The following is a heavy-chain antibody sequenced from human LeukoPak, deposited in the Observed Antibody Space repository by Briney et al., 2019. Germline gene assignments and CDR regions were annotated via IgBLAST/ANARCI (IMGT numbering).Heavy chain of an antibody. D-gene: IGHD3-10*01. CDR3: ARGSVWLGEGGDY. J-gene: IGHJ4*02. CDR2: IYSGGST. CDR1: GFTVSSNY. V-gene: IGHV3-66*01. Sequence: GGSLRLSCAASGFTVSSNYMSWVRQAPGKGLEWVPVIYSGGSTYYADSVKGRFTISTANSKNTLYLQMNSMAAEDTAVYYCARGSVWLGEGGDYWGQGTLATVSS.